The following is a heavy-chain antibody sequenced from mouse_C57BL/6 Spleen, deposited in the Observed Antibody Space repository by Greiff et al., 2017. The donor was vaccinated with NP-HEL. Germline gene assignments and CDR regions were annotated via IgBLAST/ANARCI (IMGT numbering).Heavy chain of an antibody. CDR2: IDPSDSYT. V-gene: IGHV1-50*01. D-gene: IGHD4-1*01. CDR3: ARLLGYFDY. Sequence: VQLQQPGAELVKPGASVKLSCKASGYTFTSYWMQWVKQRPGQGLEWIGEIDPSDSYTNYNQKFKGKATLTVDTSSSTAYMQLSSLTSEDSAVYYCARLLGYFDYWGQGTTLTVSS. J-gene: IGHJ2*01. CDR1: GYTFTSYW.